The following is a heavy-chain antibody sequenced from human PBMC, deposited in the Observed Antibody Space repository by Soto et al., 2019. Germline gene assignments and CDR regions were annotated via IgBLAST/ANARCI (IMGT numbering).Heavy chain of an antibody. D-gene: IGHD1-26*01. Sequence: QLQLQESGPGLVKPSETLSLTCTVSGGSISSSSYYWGWIRQPPGKGLEWIGSIYYSGSTYYNPSLKSRVTISVDSSKNQFSLKLSSVTAADTAVYYCARVGAPGPGWFDPWGQGTLVTVSS. CDR1: GGSISSSSYY. CDR2: IYYSGST. J-gene: IGHJ5*02. CDR3: ARVGAPGPGWFDP. V-gene: IGHV4-39*01.